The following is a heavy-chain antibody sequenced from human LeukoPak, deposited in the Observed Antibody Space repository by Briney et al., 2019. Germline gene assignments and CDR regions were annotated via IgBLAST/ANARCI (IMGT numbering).Heavy chain of an antibody. J-gene: IGHJ4*02. D-gene: IGHD6-13*01. Sequence: GGSLRLSCAASGFTFSSYEMNWVRQAPGKGLEGVANIKQDGSEKYYVDSVKVRFTISRDNAKNSLYLQMNSLRAEDTAVYYCARVTQLDYFDYWGQGTLVTVSS. CDR2: IKQDGSEK. CDR3: ARVTQLDYFDY. CDR1: GFTFSSYE. V-gene: IGHV3-7*01.